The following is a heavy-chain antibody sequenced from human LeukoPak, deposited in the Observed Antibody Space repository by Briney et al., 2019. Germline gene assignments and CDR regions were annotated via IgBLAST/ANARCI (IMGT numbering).Heavy chain of an antibody. Sequence: ASVKVSCKASGYTFTGYYMHWVRQTPGQGLEWMGWINPNSGGTNYAQKFQGRVTMTRDTSISTAYMELSRLRSDDTAVYYCARSGYSYGYVDYWGQGTLVTVSS. D-gene: IGHD5-18*01. CDR3: ARSGYSYGYVDY. CDR2: INPNSGGT. V-gene: IGHV1-2*02. J-gene: IGHJ4*02. CDR1: GYTFTGYY.